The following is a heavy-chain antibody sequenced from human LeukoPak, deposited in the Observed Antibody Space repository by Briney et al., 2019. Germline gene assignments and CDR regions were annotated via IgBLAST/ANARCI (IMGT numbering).Heavy chain of an antibody. CDR3: ARDGPGTAERIDY. V-gene: IGHV1-18*01. D-gene: IGHD1-1*01. J-gene: IGHJ4*02. CDR2: ISAYNGNT. CDR1: GYTVTSYG. Sequence: ALVKVSCKASGYTVTSYGISWVRQAAGQGLEGMGWISAYNGNTNYAHKLTGRVTMTTDTSTSTAYMALRSLRSDDPAVYYCARDGPGTAERIDYWGQGTLVTVSS.